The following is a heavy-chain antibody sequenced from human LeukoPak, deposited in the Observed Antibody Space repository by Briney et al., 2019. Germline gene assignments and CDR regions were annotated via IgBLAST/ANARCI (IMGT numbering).Heavy chain of an antibody. V-gene: IGHV3-48*03. Sequence: GGSLRLSCAASGLTFSSYEMNWVRQAPGKGLEWVSYISSSGSTIYYADSVKGRFTISRDNAKNSLYLQMNSLRAEDTAVYYCVRDLRWSFDYWGQGTLVTISS. D-gene: IGHD4-23*01. J-gene: IGHJ4*02. CDR3: VRDLRWSFDY. CDR1: GLTFSSYE. CDR2: ISSSGSTI.